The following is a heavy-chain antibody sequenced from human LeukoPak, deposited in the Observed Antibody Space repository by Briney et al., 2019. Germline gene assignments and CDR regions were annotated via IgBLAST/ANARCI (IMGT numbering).Heavy chain of an antibody. CDR3: ARENYGDSTGGRFQH. CDR1: GFTFNNYV. Sequence: PGGPLRLPCAASGFTFNNYVMAGVRQAPGRGLEGVSSISARDAMTYFGASVKGRFTISRDNSKNTVYLQMNSLRAEDTAVYYCARENYGDSTGGRFQHWGQGTLVTVSS. J-gene: IGHJ1*01. CDR2: ISARDAMT. D-gene: IGHD4-17*01. V-gene: IGHV3-23*01.